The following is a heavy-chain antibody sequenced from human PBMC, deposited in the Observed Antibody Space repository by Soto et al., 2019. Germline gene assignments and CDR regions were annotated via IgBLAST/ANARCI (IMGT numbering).Heavy chain of an antibody. D-gene: IGHD2-15*01. V-gene: IGHV4-39*01. CDR1: GGSLSPSTYL. Sequence: SEARLLPWTGTGGSLSPSTYLLGRVRQPPGKGLEWIGSIYYSGSTYYNPSLKSRVTISIDTSKNQFSLTLSSVTAADTAVYYCARNHCSGGSCYSRAWYMDVWGKGTTVTVSS. CDR2: IYYSGST. J-gene: IGHJ6*03. CDR3: ARNHCSGGSCYSRAWYMDV.